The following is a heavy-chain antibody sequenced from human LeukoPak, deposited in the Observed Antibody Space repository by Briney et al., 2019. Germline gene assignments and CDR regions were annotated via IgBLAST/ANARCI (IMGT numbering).Heavy chain of an antibody. CDR3: ARGDNRLWFGEGDAFDI. Sequence: PSETLSLTCTVSGGSISSSSYYWGWIRQPPGKGLEWIGSIYYSGSTYYNPSLKSRVTISVDTSKNQFSLKLSSVTAADTAVYYCARGDNRLWFGEGDAFDIWGQGTMVTVSS. CDR1: GGSISSSSYY. J-gene: IGHJ3*02. V-gene: IGHV4-39*07. CDR2: IYYSGST. D-gene: IGHD3-10*01.